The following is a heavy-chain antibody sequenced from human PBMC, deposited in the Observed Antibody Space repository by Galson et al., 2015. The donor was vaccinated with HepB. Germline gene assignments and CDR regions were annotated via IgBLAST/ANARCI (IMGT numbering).Heavy chain of an antibody. CDR3: ACNQYSNSGFDY. CDR2: IKSKTDGGAT. J-gene: IGHJ4*02. CDR1: GFTFSIAW. Sequence: SLRLSCAASGFTFSIAWMSWVRQTPGKGLEWLGRIKSKTDGGATDYAAPGKGRFTISREDSKNTLYLQMNSLKTEDTAVYYCACNQYSNSGFDYWGQGTLVTVSS. V-gene: IGHV3-15*01. D-gene: IGHD6-6*01.